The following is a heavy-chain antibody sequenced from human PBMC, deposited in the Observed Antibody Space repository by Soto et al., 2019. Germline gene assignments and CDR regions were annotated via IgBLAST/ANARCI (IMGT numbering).Heavy chain of an antibody. Sequence: SETLCLPCSVLGRSINTVVYFLTWICQQPGKGLEWIGYIYYSGSRDYNPSLKSRVSMSVDAYKNQFSLNLTSVTAADTAVYYCAKESGGYDSSTRYGLDVWGQGTTVTVSS. D-gene: IGHD6-25*01. CDR3: AKESGGYDSSTRYGLDV. V-gene: IGHV4-31*03. CDR1: GRSINTVVYF. CDR2: IYYSGSR. J-gene: IGHJ6*02.